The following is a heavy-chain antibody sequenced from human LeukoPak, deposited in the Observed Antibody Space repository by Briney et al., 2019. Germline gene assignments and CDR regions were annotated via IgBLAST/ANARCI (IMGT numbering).Heavy chain of an antibody. V-gene: IGHV3-23*01. D-gene: IGHD6-19*01. CDR1: GLTVRNNF. CDR3: AKDDSGWHPLGLDN. Sequence: PGGSLRLSCAASGLTVRNNFMSWVRQAPGKGLEWVSAISGSGGSTYYADSVKGRFTISRDNSKNTLYLQMNSLRAEDTAVYYCAKDDSGWHPLGLDNWGQGTLVTVSS. CDR2: ISGSGGST. J-gene: IGHJ4*02.